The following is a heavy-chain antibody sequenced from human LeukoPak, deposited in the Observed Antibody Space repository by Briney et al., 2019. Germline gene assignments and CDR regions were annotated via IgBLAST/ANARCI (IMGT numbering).Heavy chain of an antibody. Sequence: SETLSLTCTVSGGSISSHYWSWIRQPPGKGLDWIGYIYYSGSTNYNPSLKSRVTISVDTSKNQFSLKLSSVTAADTAVYYCARASNWNYVWDWGQGTLVTVSS. V-gene: IGHV4-59*11. CDR1: GGSISSHY. CDR3: ARASNWNYVWD. D-gene: IGHD1-7*01. CDR2: IYYSGST. J-gene: IGHJ4*02.